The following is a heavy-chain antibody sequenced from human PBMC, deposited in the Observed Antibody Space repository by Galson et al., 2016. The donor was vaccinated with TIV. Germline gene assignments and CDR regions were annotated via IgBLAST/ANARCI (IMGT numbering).Heavy chain of an antibody. CDR3: ARAGGYYYDFETGENLENDSFGI. CDR2: IYSSGNT. D-gene: IGHD3/OR15-3a*01. Sequence: ETLSLTCTVSVGSISTFYWSWIRQPAGKRLEWIGRIYSSGNTNYNPSLQSRVTMSVDTSKNQLSLMLNPVTAADPAVYYCARAGGYYYDFETGENLENDSFGIWGQGTVVTVSS. V-gene: IGHV4-4*07. CDR1: VGSISTFY. J-gene: IGHJ3*02.